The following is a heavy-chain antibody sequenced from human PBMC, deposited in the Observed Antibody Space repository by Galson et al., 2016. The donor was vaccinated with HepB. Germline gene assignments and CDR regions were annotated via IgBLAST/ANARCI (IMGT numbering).Heavy chain of an antibody. Sequence: QSGAEVKKPGESLRISCKGSGYSFTSYWIGWVRQMPGKGLEWMGIIYPGDSDTRYSPSFQGQVTISADKSTNTASLQWSSLKASDTSMYYCAITGGDGHSWRGSAFDVWGQGTMVTVSS. D-gene: IGHD3-16*01. V-gene: IGHV5-51*01. CDR2: IYPGDSDT. J-gene: IGHJ3*01. CDR3: AITGGDGHSWRGSAFDV. CDR1: GYSFTSYW.